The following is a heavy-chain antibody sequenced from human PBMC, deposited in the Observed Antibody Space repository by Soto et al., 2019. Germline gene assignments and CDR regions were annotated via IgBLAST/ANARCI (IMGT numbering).Heavy chain of an antibody. CDR2: IYSGGST. CDR3: AREIGRGAAQTNYMDV. J-gene: IGHJ6*03. D-gene: IGHD6-6*01. V-gene: IGHV3-66*01. Sequence: EVQLVESGGGLVQPGGSLRLSCAASGFTVSSNYMSWVRQAPGKGLEWVSVIYSGGSTFYADSVKGRFTISRDNSKNTVYLQMNSLRAEDAGVYYSAREIGRGAAQTNYMDVWGKGTTVTVS. CDR1: GFTVSSNY.